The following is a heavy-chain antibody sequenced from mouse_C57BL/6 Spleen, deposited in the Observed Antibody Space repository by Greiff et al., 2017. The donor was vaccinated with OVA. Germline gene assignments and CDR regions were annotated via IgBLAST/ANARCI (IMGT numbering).Heavy chain of an antibody. D-gene: IGHD1-1*01. CDR3: ARNYYGSSLFAY. V-gene: IGHV1-26*01. J-gene: IGHJ3*01. CDR1: GYTFTDYY. CDR2: INPNNGGT. Sequence: VQLQQSGPELVKPGASVKISCKASGYTFTDYYMNWVKQSHGKSLEWIGDINPNNGGTCYHQKFKGQATLTVDKSSSTAYMELRSLTSEDSAVYYCARNYYGSSLFAYWGQGTLVTVSA.